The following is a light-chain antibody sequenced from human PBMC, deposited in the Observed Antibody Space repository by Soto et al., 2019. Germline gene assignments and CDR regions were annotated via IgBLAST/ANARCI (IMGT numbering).Light chain of an antibody. CDR1: QSISSY. Sequence: DIRITQSPSSLSASVGDRVTITCRASQSISSYLNWYQQKPGKAPKLLIYAASSLQSGVPSRFSGSGSGTDFTLTISSLQPEDFATYYCQKSYSTPITFGQGTRLEIK. V-gene: IGKV1-39*01. CDR3: QKSYSTPIT. J-gene: IGKJ5*01. CDR2: AAS.